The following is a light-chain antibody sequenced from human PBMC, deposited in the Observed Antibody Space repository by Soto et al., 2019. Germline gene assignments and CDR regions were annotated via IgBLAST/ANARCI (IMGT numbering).Light chain of an antibody. CDR1: SSDVGGYNY. V-gene: IGLV2-8*01. CDR3: SSFAGNNNLV. J-gene: IGLJ2*01. Sequence: QSALTQPPSASGSPGQSVTISCTGTSSDVGGYNYVSWYQQHPGKAPKLMISEVSKRPSGVPDRFSGSKSGNTASLTVSGRQAEDEADYYCSSFAGNNNLVFGGGTKLIVL. CDR2: EVS.